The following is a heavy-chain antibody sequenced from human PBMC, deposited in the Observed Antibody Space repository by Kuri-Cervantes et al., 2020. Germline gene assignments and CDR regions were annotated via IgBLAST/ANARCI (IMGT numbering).Heavy chain of an antibody. Sequence: ASVKVSCKVSGYTFTELSMHWVRQAPGKGLEWMGGFDPEDGETIYAQKFQGRVTMTEDTSTDTAYMELSRLRSEDTAVYYCARVTLAPYYGDYEDDAFDIWGQGTMVTVSS. CDR2: FDPEDGET. V-gene: IGHV1-24*01. CDR3: ARVTLAPYYGDYEDDAFDI. D-gene: IGHD4-17*01. CDR1: GYTFTELS. J-gene: IGHJ3*02.